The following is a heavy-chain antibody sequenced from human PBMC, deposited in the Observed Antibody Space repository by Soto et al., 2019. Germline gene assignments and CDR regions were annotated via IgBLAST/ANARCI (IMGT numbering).Heavy chain of an antibody. CDR1: GYTLTELS. CDR2: FDPEDGET. V-gene: IGHV1-24*01. D-gene: IGHD6-13*01. J-gene: IGHJ6*03. CDR3: ATVLGGSAAGTPDYYYYMDV. Sequence: ASVKVSCKVSGYTLTELSMHWVRQAPGKGLEWMGGFDPEDGETIYAQKFQGRVTMTEDTSTDTAYMELSSLRSEDTAVYYCATVLGGSAAGTPDYYYYMDVWGKGTTVTVSS.